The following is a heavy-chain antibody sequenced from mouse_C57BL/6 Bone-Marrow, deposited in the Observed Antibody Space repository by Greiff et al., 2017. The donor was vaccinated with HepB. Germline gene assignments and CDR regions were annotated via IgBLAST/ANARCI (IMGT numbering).Heavy chain of an antibody. CDR3: ARSDYYGSNLDD. CDR2: INPNNGGT. Sequence: EVQLQQSGPELVKPGASVKIPCKASGYTFTDYNMHWVKQSHGKSLEWIGDINPNNGGTIYNQKFKGKATLTVDKSSSTAYMELRSLTSEDTAVYYCARSDYYGSNLDDWGQGTTLTVSS. CDR1: GYTFTDYN. V-gene: IGHV1-18*01. D-gene: IGHD1-1*01. J-gene: IGHJ2*01.